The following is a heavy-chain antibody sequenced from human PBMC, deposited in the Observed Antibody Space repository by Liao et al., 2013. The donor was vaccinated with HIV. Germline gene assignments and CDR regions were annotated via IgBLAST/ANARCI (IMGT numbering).Heavy chain of an antibody. J-gene: IGHJ3*02. CDR1: GVSLSGYY. CDR2: VDHSGNT. V-gene: IGHV4-34*01. Sequence: QLRLQESGPGLLKPSETLSLRCHVSGVSLSGYYWTWMRQSPGKGLEWIGEVDHSGNTKSKPSLRRRVNISVDTSNNQFSLRLRSLTAADTAVYYCARGRGRQYFGVGDAFDIWGQGTVVVVSS. CDR3: ARGRGRQYFGVGDAFDI. D-gene: IGHD3-3*01.